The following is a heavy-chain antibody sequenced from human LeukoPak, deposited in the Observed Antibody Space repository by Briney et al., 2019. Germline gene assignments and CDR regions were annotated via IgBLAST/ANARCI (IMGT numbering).Heavy chain of an antibody. Sequence: SGGSLTLSCAASGFTFTSYWMSWVRQAPGKGLEWVANIKQDGSEKYYVDSVKGRFTISRDNAKNSLYLQMNSLRAEDTAVYYCASQSYGLFEYWGQGTLVTVSS. V-gene: IGHV3-7*01. D-gene: IGHD3-10*01. J-gene: IGHJ4*02. CDR1: GFTFTSYW. CDR2: IKQDGSEK. CDR3: ASQSYGLFEY.